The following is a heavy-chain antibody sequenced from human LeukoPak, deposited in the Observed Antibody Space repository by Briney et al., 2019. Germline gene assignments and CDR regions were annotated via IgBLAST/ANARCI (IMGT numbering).Heavy chain of an antibody. CDR1: GYTFTSYG. J-gene: IGHJ5*02. D-gene: IGHD3-10*01. CDR2: FDPEDGET. V-gene: IGHV1-24*01. CDR3: ATAPPYYYGSGSYSP. Sequence: ASVKVSCKASGYTFTSYGINWVRQAPGQGLEWMGGFDPEDGETIYAQKFQGRVTMTEDTSTDTAYMELSSLRSEDTAVYYCATAPPYYYGSGSYSPWGQGTLVTVSS.